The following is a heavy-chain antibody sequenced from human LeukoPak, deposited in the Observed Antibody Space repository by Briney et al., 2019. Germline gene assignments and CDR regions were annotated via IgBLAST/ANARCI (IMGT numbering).Heavy chain of an antibody. J-gene: IGHJ4*02. Sequence: GGSLRLSCAASGFTFSNAWMSRVRQAPGKGLEWVGRIKSKTDGGTTDYAAPVKGRFTISRDDSKNTLYLQMNSLKTEDTAVYYCTTEVAIAAAGTLFDYWGQGTLVTVSS. CDR3: TTEVAIAAAGTLFDY. CDR1: GFTFSNAW. CDR2: IKSKTDGGTT. V-gene: IGHV3-15*01. D-gene: IGHD6-13*01.